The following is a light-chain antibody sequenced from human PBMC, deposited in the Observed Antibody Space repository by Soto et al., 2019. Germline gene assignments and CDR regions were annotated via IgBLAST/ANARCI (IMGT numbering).Light chain of an antibody. CDR2: GAS. CDR1: QSVSSN. Sequence: EIVMTQSPATLSVSPGERATLSCRASQSVSSNLAWYQQKPGQAPRLLIYGASTRATGIPARFSGSRYGTEFNITISSLQSEDFAVYYCQQYNNWPTTWTFGQGTKVEIK. J-gene: IGKJ1*01. V-gene: IGKV3-15*01. CDR3: QQYNNWPTTWT.